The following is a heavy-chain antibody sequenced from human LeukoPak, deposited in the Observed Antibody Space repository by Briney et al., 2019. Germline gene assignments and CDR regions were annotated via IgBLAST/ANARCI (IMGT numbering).Heavy chain of an antibody. CDR1: GGSISSYY. CDR3: AAQEHYYDSSGSAFDY. J-gene: IGHJ4*02. V-gene: IGHV4-4*07. CDR2: IYTSGST. D-gene: IGHD3-22*01. Sequence: SETLSLTCTVSGGSISSYYWSWIRQPAGKGLEWIGRIYTSGSTNYNPSLKSRVTMSVDTSKNQFSLKLSSVTAADTAVYCCAAQEHYYDSSGSAFDYWGQGTLVTVSS.